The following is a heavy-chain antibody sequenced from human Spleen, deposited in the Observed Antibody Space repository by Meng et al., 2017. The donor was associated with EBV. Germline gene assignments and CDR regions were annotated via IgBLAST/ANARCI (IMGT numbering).Heavy chain of an antibody. J-gene: IGHJ4*02. CDR2: IYWDDDK. CDR1: GFSLSSSGEG. V-gene: IGHV2-5*02. CDR3: AHRDYYGVVDY. D-gene: IGHD3-10*01. Sequence: QTTLKESGRTLVNPTQTLTLTCTFSGFSLSSSGEGVAWIRQPPGKALEWLALIYWDDDKRYSPSLRSRLTITKDTSKNQVVLTMTNMDPVDTATYYCAHRDYYGVVDYWGQGTLVTVSS.